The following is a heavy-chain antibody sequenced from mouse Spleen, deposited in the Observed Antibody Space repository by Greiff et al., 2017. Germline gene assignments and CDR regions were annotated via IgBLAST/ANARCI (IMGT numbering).Heavy chain of an antibody. D-gene: IGHD6-1*01. CDR1: GFTFSDYG. CDR3: ARHGGPTSYYYAMDY. CDR2: ISNLAYSI. J-gene: IGHJ4*01. V-gene: IGHV5-15*01. Sequence: EVKVVESGGGLVKPGGSLKLSCAASGFTFSDYGMAWVRQAPGKGPEWVAFISNLAYSIYYADTVTGRFTISRENAKNTLYLEMSSLRSEDTAMYYCARHGGPTSYYYAMDYWGQGTSVTVSS.